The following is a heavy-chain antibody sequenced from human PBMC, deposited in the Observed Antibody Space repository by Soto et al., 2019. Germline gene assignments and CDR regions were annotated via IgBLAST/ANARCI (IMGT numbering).Heavy chain of an antibody. CDR2: ISGSGSNT. Sequence: EVQLLESGGRLVQPGGSLRLSCAASGFTFRSHAMSWVRQAPGKGLEWVSGISGSGSNTYYADSVKGRFTISRDNSKNTLYLQMSSLRAEDTALYYCAKRFPIFGVVRLSPAIDYWGQGTLVTVSS. D-gene: IGHD3-3*01. J-gene: IGHJ4*02. CDR1: GFTFRSHA. V-gene: IGHV3-23*01. CDR3: AKRFPIFGVVRLSPAIDY.